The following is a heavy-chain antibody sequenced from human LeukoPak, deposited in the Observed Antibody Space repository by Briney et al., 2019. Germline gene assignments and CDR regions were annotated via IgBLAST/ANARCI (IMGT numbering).Heavy chain of an antibody. CDR3: AREGYGYYSC. CDR2: ISSSGSTI. V-gene: IGHV3-48*03. CDR1: GFTFSSYE. D-gene: IGHD3-22*01. J-gene: IGHJ4*02. Sequence: GGSLRLSCAASGFTFSSYEMNWVRQAPGKGLEWVSYISSSGSTIYYADSVKGRFTISRDNAKNSLYLQMNCLRAEDTAVYYCAREGYGYYSCWGQGTLVTVSS.